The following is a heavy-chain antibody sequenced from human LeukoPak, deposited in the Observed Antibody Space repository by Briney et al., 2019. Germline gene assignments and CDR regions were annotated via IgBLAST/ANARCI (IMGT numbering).Heavy chain of an antibody. CDR1: GYTFTGYH. J-gene: IGHJ4*02. D-gene: IGHD4-17*01. Sequence: ASVKVSCKASGYTFTGYHMHWVRQAPGQGLEWMGWINPNSGGTKYAQKFQGRVTMTRDTSISTAYMELNRLRSDDTAVYYCARFDETRTTVPFDYWGQGTLVTVSS. V-gene: IGHV1-2*02. CDR2: INPNSGGT. CDR3: ARFDETRTTVPFDY.